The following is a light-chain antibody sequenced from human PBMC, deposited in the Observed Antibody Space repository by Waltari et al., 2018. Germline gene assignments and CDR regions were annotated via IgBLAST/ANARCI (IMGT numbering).Light chain of an antibody. Sequence: SYVLTQPPSVSVAPGETASITCGGNNIESNSVQWYRQRPGQAPVVVISYDNDRAAGIPERFSGSNSGNTATLTISRVEAGDEADYYCQVWDANTDPGVFGTGTEVTVL. J-gene: IGLJ1*01. CDR1: NIESNS. CDR2: YDN. CDR3: QVWDANTDPGV. V-gene: IGLV3-21*01.